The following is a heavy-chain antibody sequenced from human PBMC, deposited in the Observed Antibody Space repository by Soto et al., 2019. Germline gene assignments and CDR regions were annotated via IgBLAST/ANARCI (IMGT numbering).Heavy chain of an antibody. Sequence: QVQLVQSGAEVKKPGSSVKVSCKASGGTFSSYAISWVRQAPGQGLEWMGGIIPIFGTANYAQKFQGRVTITADESPSTAYMELRSLRSEDTAVYYCARVGGYSGYDVYYDYGMDVWGQGTTVTVSS. V-gene: IGHV1-69*01. CDR3: ARVGGYSGYDVYYDYGMDV. J-gene: IGHJ6*02. CDR2: IIPIFGTA. CDR1: GGTFSSYA. D-gene: IGHD5-12*01.